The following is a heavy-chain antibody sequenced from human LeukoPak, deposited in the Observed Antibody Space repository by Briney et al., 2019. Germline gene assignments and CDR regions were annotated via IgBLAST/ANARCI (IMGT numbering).Heavy chain of an antibody. D-gene: IGHD5-12*01. J-gene: IGHJ3*02. CDR2: IYSGGST. V-gene: IGHV3-66*01. CDR1: GFTVSTNY. Sequence: GGSLRLSCAASGFTVSTNYMSWVRQAPGKGLEWVSVIYSGGSTCYADSVKGRFTISRDNSKNTLYLQMNSLRAEDTAVYYCARVQGETLPTNAFDIWGQGTMVTVSS. CDR3: ARVQGETLPTNAFDI.